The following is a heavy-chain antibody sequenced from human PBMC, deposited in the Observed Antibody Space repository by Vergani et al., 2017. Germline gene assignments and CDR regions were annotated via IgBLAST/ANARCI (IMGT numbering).Heavy chain of an antibody. CDR3: ARSQGDYWYFDL. J-gene: IGHJ2*01. V-gene: IGHV4-38-2*01. CDR2: IHNRWKT. CDR1: GYSIGSGFY. Sequence: QVRLEESGPGLVKPSETLSLTCSVSGYSIGSGFYWAWIRQSPGEGLQWLTSIHNRWKTYHNPSLKSRVSVSIDTSQNRFSLNLTSVTATDSAVYYCARSQGDYWYFDLWGPGSLVTVSS. D-gene: IGHD2-21*01.